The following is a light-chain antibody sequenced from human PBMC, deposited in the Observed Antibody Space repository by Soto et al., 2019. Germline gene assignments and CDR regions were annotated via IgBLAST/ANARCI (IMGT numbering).Light chain of an antibody. CDR3: QQGLSNPIT. Sequence: QYKQTPSFLSASVGDRVTITCRASQGISTYLAWYQQKPGKAPKLLIYAASTLQSGVPLSFSGSGSGTSFTLTISSLQPEDFATYYCQQGLSNPITFGHGTRLE. CDR2: AAS. J-gene: IGKJ5*01. CDR1: QGISTY. V-gene: IGKV1-9*01.